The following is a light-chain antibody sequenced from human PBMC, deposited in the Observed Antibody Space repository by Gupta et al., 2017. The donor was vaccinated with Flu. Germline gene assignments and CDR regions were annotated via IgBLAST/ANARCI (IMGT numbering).Light chain of an antibody. Sequence: PATLSLSPGERATLSCRASQSVSSYLAWYQQKPGQAPRLLIYDASNRATGIPARFSGSGSGTDFTLTISSLEPEDFAVYYCQQRSNWSWTFGQGTKVEIK. CDR1: QSVSSY. V-gene: IGKV3-11*01. CDR3: QQRSNWSWT. J-gene: IGKJ1*01. CDR2: DAS.